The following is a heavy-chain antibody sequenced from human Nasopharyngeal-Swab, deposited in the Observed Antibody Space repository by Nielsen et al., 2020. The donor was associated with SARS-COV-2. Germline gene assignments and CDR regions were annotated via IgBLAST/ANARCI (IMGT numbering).Heavy chain of an antibody. J-gene: IGHJ6*03. CDR2: IIPIFGTA. Sequence: WVRQAPGQGLEWMGGIIPIFGTANYAQKFQGRVPITADKSTSTAYMELSSLRSEDTAVYYCARSGDSNYRRPPYYYYYMDVWGKGTTVTVSS. V-gene: IGHV1-69*06. CDR3: ARSGDSNYRRPPYYYYYMDV. D-gene: IGHD6-13*01.